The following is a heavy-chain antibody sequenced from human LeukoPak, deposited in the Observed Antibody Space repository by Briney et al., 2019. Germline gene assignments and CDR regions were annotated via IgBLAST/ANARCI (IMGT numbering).Heavy chain of an antibody. Sequence: GESLKISCKGSGYSFTNYWIGWVRQMPGKGLEWMGIIYPADSDTTYSPSFQGQVTISADKSINTAYLQWNSLKASDTAMYYCARTYYYGSGSYYIFTSYYYYGMDVWGQGTTVTVSS. CDR1: GYSFTNYW. J-gene: IGHJ6*02. D-gene: IGHD3-10*01. CDR2: IYPADSDT. CDR3: ARTYYYGSGSYYIFTSYYYYGMDV. V-gene: IGHV5-51*01.